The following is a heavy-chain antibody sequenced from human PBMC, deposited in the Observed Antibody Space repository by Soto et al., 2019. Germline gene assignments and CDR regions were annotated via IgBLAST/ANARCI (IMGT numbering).Heavy chain of an antibody. V-gene: IGHV1-18*04. Sequence: ASVKVSCKASGYTFTSYGISWVRQAPGQGLEWMGWISAYNGNTNYAQKLQGRVTMTTDTSTSTAYMELRSLRSDDTAVYYCVRVVINGTRPHYYYYGMDVWGQGTTVTVSS. CDR3: VRVVINGTRPHYYYYGMDV. J-gene: IGHJ6*02. CDR1: GYTFTSYG. D-gene: IGHD3-16*02. CDR2: ISAYNGNT.